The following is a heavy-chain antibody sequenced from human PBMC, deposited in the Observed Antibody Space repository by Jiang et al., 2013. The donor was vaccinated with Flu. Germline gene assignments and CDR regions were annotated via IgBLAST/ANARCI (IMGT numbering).Heavy chain of an antibody. CDR3: ARDLLFDY. D-gene: IGHD1-26*01. Sequence: KPSETLSLTCTVSGGSISSYYWSWIRQPPGKGLEWIGYIYYSGSTNYNPSLKSRVTISVDTSKNQFSLKLSSVTAADTAVYYCARDLLFDYWGQGTLVTVSS. CDR1: GGSISSYY. J-gene: IGHJ4*02. V-gene: IGHV4-59*01. CDR2: IYYSGST.